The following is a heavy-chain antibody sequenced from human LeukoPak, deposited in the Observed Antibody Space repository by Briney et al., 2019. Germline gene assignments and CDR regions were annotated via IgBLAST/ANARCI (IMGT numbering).Heavy chain of an antibody. D-gene: IGHD2-21*02. CDR1: GGSISSSSYY. Sequence: SETLSLTCTVSGGSISSSSYYWSWIRQPAGKGLEWIGYIYYSGSTNYNPSLKSRVTISVDTSKNQFSLKLSSVTAADTAVYYCASQHCGGDCLYNWFDPWGQGTLVTVSS. CDR2: IYYSGST. CDR3: ASQHCGGDCLYNWFDP. J-gene: IGHJ5*02. V-gene: IGHV4-61*10.